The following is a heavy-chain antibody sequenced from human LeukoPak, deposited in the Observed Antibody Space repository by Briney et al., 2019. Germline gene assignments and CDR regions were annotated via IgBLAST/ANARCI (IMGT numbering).Heavy chain of an antibody. CDR3: ARAVYYYMDV. J-gene: IGHJ6*03. V-gene: IGHV3-30*03. CDR2: ISYDGSNK. Sequence: PGRSLRLSCVASEFTFRSYDMHWVRQAPGKGLEWVAVISYDGSNKDYADSVKGRFTISRDNTKNTLFLQMNSLRAEDTAVYYCARAVYYYMDVWGKGTTVTVSS. CDR1: EFTFRSYD.